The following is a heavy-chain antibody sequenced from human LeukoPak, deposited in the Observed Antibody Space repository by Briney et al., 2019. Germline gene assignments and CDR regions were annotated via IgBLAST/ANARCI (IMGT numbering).Heavy chain of an antibody. CDR2: INPNSGGT. CDR1: GYTFTGSY. V-gene: IGHV1-2*02. CDR3: ARVVRGVYYFDY. D-gene: IGHD3-10*01. Sequence: EASVKVSCKASGYTFTGSYIHWVRQAPGQGLEWMGWINPNSGGTNYAQKFQGRVTMTRDTSISTAYMELSRLRSDDTAVYYCARVVRGVYYFDYWGQGTLVTVSS. J-gene: IGHJ4*02.